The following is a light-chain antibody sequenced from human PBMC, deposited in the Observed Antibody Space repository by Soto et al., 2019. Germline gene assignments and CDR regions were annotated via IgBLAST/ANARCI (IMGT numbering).Light chain of an antibody. V-gene: IGKV3D-20*02. J-gene: IGKJ5*01. CDR1: QSVSNNF. CDR2: AAS. CDR3: QQRSNGPPEIT. Sequence: ENVLTQSPGTLSLSQGEKAPLSCRAIQSVSNNFLAWDQQKPGQAPRLLIYAASSRASGIPDRFSGSGSGTDFTLTISSLDPEDVAVYYCQQRSNGPPEITFGQGTRLEIK.